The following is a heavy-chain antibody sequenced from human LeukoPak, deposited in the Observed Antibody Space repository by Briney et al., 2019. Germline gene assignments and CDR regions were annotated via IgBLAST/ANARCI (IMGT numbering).Heavy chain of an antibody. CDR3: ARESTRSGWYKFLPGY. CDR2: INPNSGGT. V-gene: IGHV1-2*02. CDR1: GYTFPGYY. J-gene: IGHJ4*02. Sequence: ASVKVSCKASGYTFPGYYMHWVRQAPGQGLEGMGWINPNSGGTNYAQKFQGRVTMTRGTSISTAYMELSRLRSDDTAVYYCARESTRSGWYKFLPGYWGQGTLVTVSS. D-gene: IGHD6-19*01.